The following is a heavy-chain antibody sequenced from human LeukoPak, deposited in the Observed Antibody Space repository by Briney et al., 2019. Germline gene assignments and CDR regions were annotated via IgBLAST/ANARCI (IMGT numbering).Heavy chain of an antibody. V-gene: IGHV4-30-4*01. J-gene: IGHJ4*02. CDR3: ARLDSSGYYSSRFDY. CDR1: GGSISNGDYY. Sequence: SETLSLTCTVSGGSISNGDYYWSWIRQPPGKGLEWIGYIYYSGNTYYNPSLKSRVTISVGTSKNQFSLKLRSLTAADTAVYYCARLDSSGYYSSRFDYWGQGTLVTVSS. CDR2: IYYSGNT. D-gene: IGHD3-22*01.